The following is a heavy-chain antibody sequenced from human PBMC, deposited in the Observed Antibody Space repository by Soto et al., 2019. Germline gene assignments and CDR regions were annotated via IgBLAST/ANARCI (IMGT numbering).Heavy chain of an antibody. CDR1: GGYINDDTYY. CDR2: IYYSGTS. D-gene: IGHD2-2*01. J-gene: IGHJ5*02. V-gene: IGHV4-39*01. Sequence: SDTLSLTCTVSGGYINDDTYYRGWIRQPPGKGLEWIGSIYYSGTSSYNPSLESRVTMSVDTSKKQLSLRLRSVTAADTAVYYCARLHCDSPNCVPLDPWGQGTLVTVS. CDR3: ARLHCDSPNCVPLDP.